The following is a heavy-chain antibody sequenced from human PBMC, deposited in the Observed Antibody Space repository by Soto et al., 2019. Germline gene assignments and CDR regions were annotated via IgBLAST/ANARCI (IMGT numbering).Heavy chain of an antibody. V-gene: IGHV4-30-2*01. CDR2: IYHTGNT. Sequence: SETLSLTCAVSGGPISSGGYSWSWIRQPPGKGLEWIGYIYHTGNTYYNPSLESRVTMSVDRSKNQLSLELTSVTAADTAVYYCARFRGSAILDLWGQGSLVTVSS. CDR3: ARFRGSAILDL. J-gene: IGHJ5*02. D-gene: IGHD2-2*02. CDR1: GGPISSGGYS.